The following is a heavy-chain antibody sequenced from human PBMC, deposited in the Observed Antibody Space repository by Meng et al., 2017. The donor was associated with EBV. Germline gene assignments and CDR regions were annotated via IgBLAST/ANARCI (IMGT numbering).Heavy chain of an antibody. D-gene: IGHD3-10*01. CDR2: FLPRLGAP. V-gene: IGHV1-69*01. CDR1: GGPFRYDA. CDR3: ASESGRGYTPDY. Sequence: GQSSAGGKKPGWSVKVSCKTSGGPFRYDAISWVRRAPGQGLEWLGGFLPRLGAPNYAQKFHGRVKITADESTSTHYMDLSSLRSEDTAIYYCASESGRGYTPDYWGQGTLVTVSS. J-gene: IGHJ4*02.